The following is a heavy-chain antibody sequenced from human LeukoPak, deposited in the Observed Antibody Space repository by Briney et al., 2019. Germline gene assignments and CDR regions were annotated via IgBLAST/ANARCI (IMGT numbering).Heavy chain of an antibody. J-gene: IGHJ5*02. CDR3: VRGGESTWS. CDR1: GFTFSSYW. Sequence: GGSLRLSCAASGFTFSSYWMHWVRQAPGKGPVWVSRIDNDGSGTTYADSVKGRFTISRDDAKNTLYLQMNSLRAEDTAVYYCVRGGESTWSWGQGTLVTVSS. D-gene: IGHD2-15*01. CDR2: IDNDGSGT. V-gene: IGHV3-74*01.